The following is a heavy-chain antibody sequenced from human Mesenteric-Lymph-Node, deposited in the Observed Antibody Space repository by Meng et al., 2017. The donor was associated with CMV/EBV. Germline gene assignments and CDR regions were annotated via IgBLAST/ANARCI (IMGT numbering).Heavy chain of an antibody. D-gene: IGHD3-3*01. V-gene: IGHV1-69*10. Sequence: SVKVSCKASGGTFSGYGISWLRQAPGQGLEWMGGIIPMLGVTNYVEKFQGRVTLTADKSTSTAYMELSSLTSEDTAVYYCAREKYELPLRFTDLDYWGQGTLVTVSS. J-gene: IGHJ4*02. CDR2: IIPMLGVT. CDR3: AREKYELPLRFTDLDY. CDR1: GGTFSGYG.